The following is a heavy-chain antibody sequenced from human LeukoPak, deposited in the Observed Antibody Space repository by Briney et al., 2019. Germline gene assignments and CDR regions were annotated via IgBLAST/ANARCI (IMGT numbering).Heavy chain of an antibody. CDR2: IHPSGINI. Sequence: PGGSLRLSCVGSGFNFMQYGMMWVRQAPGKGLEWVSTIHPSGINIHHADSVKGRFTISRDNSKNTLYLQMNSLRVEDTAIYYCARDPSTLLPTDDSWGQGTLVAVSS. J-gene: IGHJ4*02. D-gene: IGHD2-2*01. CDR3: ARDPSTLLPTDDS. CDR1: GFNFMQYG. V-gene: IGHV3-23*05.